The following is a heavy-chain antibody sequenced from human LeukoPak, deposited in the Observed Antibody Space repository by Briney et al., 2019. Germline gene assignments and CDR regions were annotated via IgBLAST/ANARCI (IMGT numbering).Heavy chain of an antibody. CDR1: GFTFGSYA. CDR2: ISVSGGSP. D-gene: IGHD3-3*01. V-gene: IGHV3-23*01. Sequence: GGSLRLSCAASGFTFGSYAMMWVRQAPGKGLDWVSTISVSGGSPNYADSVKGRFTISRDNSKNTLFLQMNSLRAEDTALYYCAKGLREYDFWSGYATWGQGTLVTVSS. CDR3: AKGLREYDFWSGYAT. J-gene: IGHJ5*02.